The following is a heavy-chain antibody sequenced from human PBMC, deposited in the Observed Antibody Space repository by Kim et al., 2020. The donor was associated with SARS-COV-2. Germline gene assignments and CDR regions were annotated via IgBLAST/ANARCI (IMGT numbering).Heavy chain of an antibody. D-gene: IGHD3-10*01. Sequence: SETLSLTCAVYGGSFSGYYWSWIRQPPGKGLEWIGEINHSGSTNYNPSLKSRVTISVDTSKNQFSLKLSSVTAADTAVYYCATSEIWFGELGDAFDIWG. CDR1: GGSFSGYY. J-gene: IGHJ3*02. CDR2: INHSGST. V-gene: IGHV4-34*01. CDR3: ATSEIWFGELGDAFDI.